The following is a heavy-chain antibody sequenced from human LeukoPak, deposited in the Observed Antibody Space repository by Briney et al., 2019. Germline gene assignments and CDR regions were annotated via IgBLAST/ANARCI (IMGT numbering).Heavy chain of an antibody. CDR1: GGSISSSSYY. CDR2: IYYSGST. CDR3: ARNATVTTLKRAYNWFDP. D-gene: IGHD4-17*01. Sequence: SETLSLTCTVSGGSISSSSYYWGWIRQPPGEGLEWIGSIYYSGSTHYNPSLKSRVSISVDTSKNQFSLKLSPVTAADTAVYYCARNATVTTLKRAYNWFDPWGQGTLVTVSS. J-gene: IGHJ5*02. V-gene: IGHV4-39*01.